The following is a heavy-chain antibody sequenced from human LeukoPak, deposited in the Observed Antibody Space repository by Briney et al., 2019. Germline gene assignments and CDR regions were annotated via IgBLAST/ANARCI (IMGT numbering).Heavy chain of an antibody. D-gene: IGHD2-2*01. CDR1: GGSISSNY. V-gene: IGHV4-59*01. CDR2: IYYSERT. J-gene: IGHJ6*03. Sequence: SETLSLTCTVSGGSISSNYWSWSRQPPGKGLEWIGYIYYSERTNYNPSLKSRGTISVDTSKNQFSLKLSSVTAADTAVYYCARNEGGCSSTSCYEAMGYYMDVWGKGTTVTVSS. CDR3: ARNEGGCSSTSCYEAMGYYMDV.